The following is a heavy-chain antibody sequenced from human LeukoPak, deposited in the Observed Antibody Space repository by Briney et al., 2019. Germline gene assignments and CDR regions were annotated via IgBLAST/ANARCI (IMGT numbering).Heavy chain of an antibody. J-gene: IGHJ4*02. D-gene: IGHD1-26*01. CDR1: GDTFSNFA. CDR3: ARGEVGATLLDY. Sequence: SVKVSCKASGDTFSNFAISWVREAPGQGLEWMGGIIPIFGTANYAQKFQGRVTITADKSTSTAYMELSSLRSEDTAVYYCARGEVGATLLDYWGQGTLVTVSS. CDR2: IIPIFGTA. V-gene: IGHV1-69*06.